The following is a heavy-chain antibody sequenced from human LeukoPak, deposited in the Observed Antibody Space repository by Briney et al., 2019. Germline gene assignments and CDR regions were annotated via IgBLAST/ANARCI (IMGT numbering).Heavy chain of an antibody. V-gene: IGHV3-74*01. CDR1: GFTFSSNW. CDR2: INNDGRVA. J-gene: IGHJ4*02. Sequence: GGSLRLSCAASGFTFSSNWMHLVRQAPGKGLVWVSFINNDGRVASYADSVKGRFTISRDNAKNTLHLQMNSLRAEDTAMYYCARGGQGAVDYWGPGTLVTVSS. CDR3: ARGGQGAVDY. D-gene: IGHD3-16*01.